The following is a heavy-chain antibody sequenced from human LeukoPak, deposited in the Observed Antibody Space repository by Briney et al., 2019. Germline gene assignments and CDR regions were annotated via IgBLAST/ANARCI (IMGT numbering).Heavy chain of an antibody. CDR3: ARGCRSRDSGSYGPPYYYYYMDV. CDR1: GGSFSGYY. D-gene: IGHD3-10*01. J-gene: IGHJ6*03. CDR2: INHSGST. V-gene: IGHV4-34*01. Sequence: SETLSLTCAVYGGSFSGYYWSWIRQPPGKGLEWIGEINHSGSTNYNPSLKSRVTISVDTSKNQFPLKLSSVTAADTAVYYCARGCRSRDSGSYGPPYYYYYMDVWGKGTTVTVSS.